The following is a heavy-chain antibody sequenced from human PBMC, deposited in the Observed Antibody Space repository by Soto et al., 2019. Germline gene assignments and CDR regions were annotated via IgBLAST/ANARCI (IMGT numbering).Heavy chain of an antibody. CDR3: ARDQGGYGDYVPFDP. J-gene: IGHJ5*02. Sequence: QVQLVQSGAEVKKPGSSVKVSCKASGGTFSSYTISWVRQAPGQGLEWMGRIIPILGIANYAQKFQGRVTITADKSTNTAYRELSSLRSEDTAVYYCARDQGGYGDYVPFDPWGQGTLFTVSS. CDR1: GGTFSSYT. CDR2: IIPILGIA. D-gene: IGHD4-17*01. V-gene: IGHV1-69*08.